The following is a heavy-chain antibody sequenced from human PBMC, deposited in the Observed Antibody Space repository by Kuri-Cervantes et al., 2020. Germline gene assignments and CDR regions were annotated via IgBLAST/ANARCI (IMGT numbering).Heavy chain of an antibody. J-gene: IGHJ3*02. V-gene: IGHV3-23*01. CDR2: ISGSGSTI. D-gene: IGHD6-19*01. Sequence: GGSLRLSCAASGFTFSSYAMSWVRQAPGKGLEWVSAISGSGSTIYYADSVKGRFTISRDNAKNSLYLQMNSLRAEDTAVYYCARETDIAVAGTEAFDIWGQGTMVTVSS. CDR3: ARETDIAVAGTEAFDI. CDR1: GFTFSSYA.